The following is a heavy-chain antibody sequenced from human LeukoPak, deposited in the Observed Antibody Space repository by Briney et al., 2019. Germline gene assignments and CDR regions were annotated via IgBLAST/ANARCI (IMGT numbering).Heavy chain of an antibody. J-gene: IGHJ3*02. CDR2: IYYSGST. V-gene: IGHV4-39*07. Sequence: SETLSLTCTVSGGSISSSSYYWGWIRQPPGKGLEWIGSIYYSGSTYYNPSLKSRVTISVDTSKNQFSLKLSSVTAADTAVYYCARGRNSQWLVTWTLRAFDIWGQGTMVTVSS. D-gene: IGHD6-19*01. CDR3: ARGRNSQWLVTWTLRAFDI. CDR1: GGSISSSSYY.